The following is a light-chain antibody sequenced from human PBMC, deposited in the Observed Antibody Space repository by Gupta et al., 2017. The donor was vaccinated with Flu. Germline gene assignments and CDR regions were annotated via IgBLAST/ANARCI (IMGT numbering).Light chain of an antibody. CDR2: DAS. J-gene: IGKJ3*01. V-gene: IGKV3-11*01. CDR1: QSVSSY. CDR3: QQRSNRFT. Sequence: EIVLTQSPATLSLSPGERATLSCRASQSVSSYLAWYQQKPGQAPRLLIYDASNRATGIPARFSGSGSGTDFTLTISSLEPEDFAAYYCQQRSNRFTFGPGTKVDIK.